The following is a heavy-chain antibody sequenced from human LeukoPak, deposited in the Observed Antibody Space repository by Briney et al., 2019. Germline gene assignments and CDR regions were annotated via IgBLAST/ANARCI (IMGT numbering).Heavy chain of an antibody. CDR2: IYSGGST. D-gene: IGHD3-22*01. V-gene: IGHV3-53*04. Sequence: GGSLRLSCAASGFTVSSNYMSWVRQAPGKGLEWVSVIYSGGSTYYADSVKGRFTISRHDSKNTLYLQMNSLRAEDTAVYYCARLGRYDSSGYYFDYWGQGTLVTVSS. CDR1: GFTVSSNY. CDR3: ARLGRYDSSGYYFDY. J-gene: IGHJ4*02.